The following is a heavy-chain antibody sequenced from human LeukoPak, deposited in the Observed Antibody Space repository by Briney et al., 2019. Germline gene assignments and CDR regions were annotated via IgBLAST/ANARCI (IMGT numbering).Heavy chain of an antibody. V-gene: IGHV3-21*01. CDR3: ARRGYYDSSGYDY. J-gene: IGHJ4*02. D-gene: IGHD3-22*01. Sequence: PGGSLRLSCAASGFTFSSYSMNWVRQAPGKCLEWVSSISSSSSYIYYADSVKGRFTISRDNAKNSLYLQMNSLRAEDTAVYYCARRGYYDSSGYDYWGQGTPVTVSS. CDR1: GFTFSSYS. CDR2: ISSSSSYI.